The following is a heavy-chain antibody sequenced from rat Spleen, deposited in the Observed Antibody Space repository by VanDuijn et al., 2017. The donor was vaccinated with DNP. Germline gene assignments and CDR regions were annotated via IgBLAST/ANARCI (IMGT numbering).Heavy chain of an antibody. J-gene: IGHJ3*01. D-gene: IGHD4-3*01. V-gene: IGHV5-31*01. CDR1: GFIFSNYW. CDR3: TIAYNSGFAY. CDR2: ITNTGGSI. Sequence: EVQLVESGGGPVQPGRSLKISCIASGFIFSNYWMTWIRQAPGKGLEWVASITNTGGSIYYPDSVKGRFTISRDNAQNTLYLQMNSLRSEDTATYYCTIAYNSGFAYWGQGTLVTVSS.